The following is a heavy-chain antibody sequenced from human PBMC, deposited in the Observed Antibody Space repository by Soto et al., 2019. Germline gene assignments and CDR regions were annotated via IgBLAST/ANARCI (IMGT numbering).Heavy chain of an antibody. CDR1: GFTVSSNY. D-gene: IGHD7-27*01. V-gene: IGHV3-53*01. J-gene: IGHJ5*02. CDR2: IYSGGST. CDR3: ARLANWGSGWFDP. Sequence: GGSLRLSCAASGFTVSSNYMSWVRQAPGKGLEWVSVIYSGGSTYYADSVKGRFTISRDNSKNTLYLQMNSLRAEDTAVYYCARLANWGSGWFDPRGQGTLVTVSS.